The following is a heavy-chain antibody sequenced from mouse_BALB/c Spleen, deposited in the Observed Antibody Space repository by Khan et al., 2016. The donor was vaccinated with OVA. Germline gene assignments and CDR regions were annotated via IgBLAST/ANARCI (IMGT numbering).Heavy chain of an antibody. Sequence: QVQLQQSGPGLVAPSQSLSITCTVSGFSLSRYNIHWVRQPPGKGLEWLGMIWGGGGTDYNSTLKSRLSIRKDNSKSQVFLKMNSLQTDDTAMYYCARAYYRYDGYYAMDYGGQGTPVTVSS. J-gene: IGHJ4*01. CDR3: ARAYYRYDGYYAMDY. CDR1: GFSLSRYN. D-gene: IGHD2-14*01. CDR2: IWGGGGT. V-gene: IGHV2-6-4*01.